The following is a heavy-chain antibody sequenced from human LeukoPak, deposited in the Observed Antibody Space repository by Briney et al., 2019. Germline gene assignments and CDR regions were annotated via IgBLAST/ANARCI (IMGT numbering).Heavy chain of an antibody. CDR2: IIPIFGTA. V-gene: IGHV1-69*13. Sequence: GASVKVSCKASGGTFSSYAISWVRQAPGQGLEWMGGIIPIFGTANYAQKFQGRVTITADESTSTAYMELSSLRSEDTAVYYCARSLYYYDSSGYWDYWGQGTLVTVSS. CDR1: GGTFSSYA. CDR3: ARSLYYYDSSGYWDY. D-gene: IGHD3-22*01. J-gene: IGHJ4*02.